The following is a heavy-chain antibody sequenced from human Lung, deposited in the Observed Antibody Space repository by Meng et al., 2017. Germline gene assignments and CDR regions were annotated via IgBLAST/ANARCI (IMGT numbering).Heavy chain of an antibody. V-gene: IGHV1-2*06. CDR3: ARDEDISAAGKLFGDY. Sequence: QVQLVQSGAEVKKPGASVKVSCKPSGYNFPDYYIHWVRRAPGQGLEWMGRINPKSGDTHYAQKFQARVTMTGDTSISTAYMELSGLRSDDTAMYYCARDEDISAAGKLFGDYWGQGTLDTVSS. J-gene: IGHJ4*02. CDR1: GYNFPDYY. D-gene: IGHD6-25*01. CDR2: INPKSGDT.